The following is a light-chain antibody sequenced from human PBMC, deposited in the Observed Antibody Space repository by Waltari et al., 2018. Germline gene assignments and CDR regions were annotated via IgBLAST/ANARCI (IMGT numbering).Light chain of an antibody. J-gene: IGKJ1*01. CDR1: ESIGKY. CDR2: HAS. Sequence: EIVLTQSPGTLSLSPGERATLSCRASESIGKYLAWYQQRPGQAPRLVMFHASNRATGIPDRFSGSGSGTDFSLTISRLEPEDSAVYYCQKYNRLPATFGQGTKVEIK. CDR3: QKYNRLPAT. V-gene: IGKV3-20*01.